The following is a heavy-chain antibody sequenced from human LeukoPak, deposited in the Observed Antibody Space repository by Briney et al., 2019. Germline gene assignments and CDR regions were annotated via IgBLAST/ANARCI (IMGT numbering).Heavy chain of an antibody. J-gene: IGHJ1*01. V-gene: IGHV3-30*04. CDR3: ASEYREDHSGSQYFQH. CDR2: ISYDGSNK. CDR1: GFTFSSYA. Sequence: GGSLRLSCAASGFTFSSYAMHWVRQAPGKGLEWVALISYDGSNKYYADSVKGRFTVSRDNSKNTLYLQTNSLRVEDTAVYYCASEYREDHSGSQYFQHWGQGTLVTVSS. D-gene: IGHD6-19*01.